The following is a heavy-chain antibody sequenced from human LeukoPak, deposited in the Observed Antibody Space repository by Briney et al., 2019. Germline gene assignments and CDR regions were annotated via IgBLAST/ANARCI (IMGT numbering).Heavy chain of an antibody. Sequence: SETLSLTCTVSGGSISTYYWSWIRQPPGKGLEWIGYIYHSGSTNYNPSLKSQITISVDTSQNQFSLKLSSVTAADTAVYYCARDGYSGPDALWGQGTLVTVSS. CDR2: IYHSGST. V-gene: IGHV4-59*01. CDR3: ARDGYSGPDAL. D-gene: IGHD5-12*01. CDR1: GGSISTYY. J-gene: IGHJ4*02.